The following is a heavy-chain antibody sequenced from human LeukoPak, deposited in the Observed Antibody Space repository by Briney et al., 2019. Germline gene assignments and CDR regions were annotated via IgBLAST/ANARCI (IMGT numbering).Heavy chain of an antibody. CDR3: GNPLCRDLFPVGGGSSLAS. CDR2: ISGSDAST. J-gene: IGHJ5*02. Sequence: GGSLRLSCAASGFIFTNYAMSWVRQAPGKGLEWVSVISGSDASTDYADSVKGRFTISRDDSKNTLYLQMNSLRAEDTAVYYGGNPLCRDLFPVGGGSSLASWAQGPLVTASS. CDR1: GFIFTNYA. D-gene: IGHD3-16*01. V-gene: IGHV3-23*01.